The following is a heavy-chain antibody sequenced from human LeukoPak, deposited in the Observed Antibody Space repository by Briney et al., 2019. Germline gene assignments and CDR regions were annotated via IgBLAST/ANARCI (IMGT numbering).Heavy chain of an antibody. J-gene: IGHJ1*01. CDR2: IKSDGGT. CDR3: ARAPAEMGGYYPEYFRH. V-gene: IGHV3-74*01. Sequence: PGGSLRLSCAASGFTFSTYWMHWVRQAPGKGLVWVSRIKSDGGTNYADSVKGRFTISRDNAKKTVSLQMNSLRPEDTGVYYCARAPAEMGGYYPEYFRHWGQGTLVTVSS. CDR1: GFTFSTYW. D-gene: IGHD3-22*01.